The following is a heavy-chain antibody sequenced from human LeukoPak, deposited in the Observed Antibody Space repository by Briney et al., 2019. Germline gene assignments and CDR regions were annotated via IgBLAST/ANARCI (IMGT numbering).Heavy chain of an antibody. D-gene: IGHD3-16*01. CDR1: GFTFSSYA. Sequence: GGSLRLSCAASGFTFSSYATSWVRQAPGKGLEWVSGMSGSGGSTYYADSVKGRFTISRDNSKNTLYLQMNTLRAEDTAVYYCAKDREYSYVYDAFDIWGQGTLVTVSS. CDR2: MSGSGGST. CDR3: AKDREYSYVYDAFDI. V-gene: IGHV3-23*01. J-gene: IGHJ3*02.